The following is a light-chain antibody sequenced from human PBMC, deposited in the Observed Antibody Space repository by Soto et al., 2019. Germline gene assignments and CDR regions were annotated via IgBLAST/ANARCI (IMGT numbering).Light chain of an antibody. V-gene: IGKV1-27*01. J-gene: IGKJ4*01. CDR2: VPS. CDR3: QKYTNVPA. CDR1: QGISNY. Sequence: DIQMTQSPSSLSASVGDRVTITCRASQGISNYLAWYQQIPGKVPKLLISVPSTLQSGVPSRFSGSGSGTDFTLTISSLQPEDVATYYCQKYTNVPAFGGGTKVEIK.